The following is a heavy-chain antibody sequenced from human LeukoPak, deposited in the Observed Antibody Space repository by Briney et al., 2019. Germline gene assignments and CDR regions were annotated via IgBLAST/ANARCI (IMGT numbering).Heavy chain of an antibody. V-gene: IGHV1-8*01. CDR3: ARVGIAAAGIDY. Sequence: GASVKVSCKASGYSFSSHDINWVRQATGQGLEWMGWMNPNSGNTGYAQKFQGRVTITRNTSISTAYMELSSLRSEDTAVYYCARVGIAAAGIDYWGQGTLVTVSS. J-gene: IGHJ4*02. CDR1: GYSFSSHD. D-gene: IGHD6-13*01. CDR2: MNPNSGNT.